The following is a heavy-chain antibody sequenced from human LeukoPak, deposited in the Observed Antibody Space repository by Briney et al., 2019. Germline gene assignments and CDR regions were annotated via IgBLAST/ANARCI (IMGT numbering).Heavy chain of an antibody. V-gene: IGHV3-7*05. Sequence: GGSLRLSCTASAITFSNSWMSWVRQAPGKGLEWVANIKQDGSETKYVDSVKGRFTISRDDSKNTLYLQMNSLRAEDTAVYYCASGLPPGLIDYWGQGTLVTVSS. CDR3: ASGLPPGLIDY. J-gene: IGHJ4*02. D-gene: IGHD5/OR15-5a*01. CDR1: AITFSNSW. CDR2: IKQDGSET.